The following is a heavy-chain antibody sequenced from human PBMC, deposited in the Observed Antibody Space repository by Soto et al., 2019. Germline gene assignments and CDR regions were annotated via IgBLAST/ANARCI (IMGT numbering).Heavy chain of an antibody. CDR1: GYTFTSYS. D-gene: IGHD3-16*01. CDR2: IHGGNGDT. CDR3: ARPMNYADYLDH. V-gene: IGHV1-3*05. Sequence: QVQLVQSGAEEKKPGASVKLSCKASGYTFTSYSMHCVRQAPRQRLEWMGWIHGGNGDTKYSQNFQRRVTITMDTSASTVYMELSSLRSEDTAVYYCARPMNYADYLDHRGQGTLVTVSS. J-gene: IGHJ4*02.